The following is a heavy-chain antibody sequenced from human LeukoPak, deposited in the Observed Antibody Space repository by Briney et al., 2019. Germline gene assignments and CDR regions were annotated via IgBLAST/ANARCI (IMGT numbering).Heavy chain of an antibody. V-gene: IGHV3-21*01. D-gene: IGHD1-26*01. J-gene: IGHJ4*02. CDR1: GFTFSTCS. Sequence: GGSLRLSCAASGFTFSTCSMKWVRQAPGKALEWVSSISGSSYHIYYADSVKGRFTISRDNANNLLYLQMNSLRAEDTAVYYCASGTIVGARGADNRGQGTLVTVSS. CDR2: ISGSSYHI. CDR3: ASGTIVGARGADN.